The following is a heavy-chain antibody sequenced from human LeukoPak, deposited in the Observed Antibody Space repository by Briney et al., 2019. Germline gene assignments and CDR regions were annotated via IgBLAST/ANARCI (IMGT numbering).Heavy chain of an antibody. Sequence: RGSLRLSCAPSGFTPSSYNMNWVRQAPGGGLEWVSSISSIITYIYYADSVKGRFTISRDNAQKSLYLQMNSLRAEDTAVYYCARDQGGSDPYYFDYWGQGTLVTVSS. CDR3: ARDQGGSDPYYFDY. D-gene: IGHD1-26*01. J-gene: IGHJ4*02. V-gene: IGHV3-21*01. CDR2: ISSIITYI. CDR1: GFTPSSYN.